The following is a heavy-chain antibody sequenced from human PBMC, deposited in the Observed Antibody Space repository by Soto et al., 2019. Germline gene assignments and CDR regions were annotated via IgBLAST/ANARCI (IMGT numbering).Heavy chain of an antibody. CDR2: IHYSGST. Sequence: SETLSLTCTVSSGSISSYYWSWIRQPPGKGLEWIGYIHYSGSTKYNPSLKSRVTISADTSKNQFSLKLSSVTAADTAVYYCARGHYDFWSGYFATIDYWGQGTLVTVSS. D-gene: IGHD3-3*01. CDR3: ARGHYDFWSGYFATIDY. J-gene: IGHJ4*02. V-gene: IGHV4-59*08. CDR1: SGSISSYY.